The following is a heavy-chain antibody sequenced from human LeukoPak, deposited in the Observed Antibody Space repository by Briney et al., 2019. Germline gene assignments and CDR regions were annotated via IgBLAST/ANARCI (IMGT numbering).Heavy chain of an antibody. J-gene: IGHJ4*02. V-gene: IGHV3-7*05. CDR1: GFTFSSYW. Sequence: GESLRLSCAASGFTFSSYWMSWVRQAPGKGLEWVANIKQDGSEKYYVDSVKGRFTISRDNAKNSLYLQMNSLRAEDTAVYYCARYCLSTSCYVPHDYWGQGTLVTVSS. D-gene: IGHD2-2*01. CDR2: IKQDGSEK. CDR3: ARYCLSTSCYVPHDY.